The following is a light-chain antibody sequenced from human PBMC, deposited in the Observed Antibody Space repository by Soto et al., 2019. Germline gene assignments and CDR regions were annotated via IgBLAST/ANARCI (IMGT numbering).Light chain of an antibody. CDR1: KLGDKY. Sequence: SYELTQPPSVSVSPGQTASITCSGDKLGDKYACCYQQKPGQSPMLVIYQDSKRPSGIPERFSGSNSGNTATLTISGTQAIDEADYYCQAWDSNTPSVVFGGGTQLTVL. V-gene: IGLV3-1*01. CDR2: QDS. J-gene: IGLJ2*01. CDR3: QAWDSNTPSVV.